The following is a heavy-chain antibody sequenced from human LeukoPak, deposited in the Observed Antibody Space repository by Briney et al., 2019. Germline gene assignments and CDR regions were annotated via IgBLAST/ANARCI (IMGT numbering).Heavy chain of an antibody. V-gene: IGHV1-2*02. Sequence: ASVKVSCKASGYTFTGYYMHWVRQAPGQGLEWMGWINPNSGGTNYAQKFQGRVTMTRDTSISTAYMELSRLRSDDTAVYYCARGHNSLYYYYGMDVWGQGTTVTVSS. CDR2: INPNSGGT. D-gene: IGHD4-23*01. CDR3: ARGHNSLYYYYGMDV. J-gene: IGHJ6*02. CDR1: GYTFTGYY.